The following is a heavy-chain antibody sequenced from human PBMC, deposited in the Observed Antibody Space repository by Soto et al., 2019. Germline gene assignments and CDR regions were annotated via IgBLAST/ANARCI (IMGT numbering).Heavy chain of an antibody. CDR3: ARGRAVAGYYYMDV. CDR2: INHSGST. D-gene: IGHD6-19*01. Sequence: SETLSLTCAVYGGSFSGYYWSWIRQPPGKGLGWIGEINHSGSTNYNPSLKSRVTISVDTSKNQFSLKLSSVTAADTAVYYCARGRAVAGYYYMDVWGKGTTVTVSS. J-gene: IGHJ6*03. CDR1: GGSFSGYY. V-gene: IGHV4-34*01.